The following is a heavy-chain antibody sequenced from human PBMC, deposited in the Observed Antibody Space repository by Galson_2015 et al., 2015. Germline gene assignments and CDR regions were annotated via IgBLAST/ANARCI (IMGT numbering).Heavy chain of an antibody. Sequence: SLRLSCAASGFTVSSYAMHWVRQAPGKGLEWVAVISYDGSNKYYADSVKGRFTISRDNSKNTLYLQMNSLRAEDTAVYYCARVYEGEYYYGMDVWGQGTTVTVSS. CDR2: ISYDGSNK. CDR1: GFTVSSYA. CDR3: ARVYEGEYYYGMDV. D-gene: IGHD3-10*01. J-gene: IGHJ6*02. V-gene: IGHV3-30-3*01.